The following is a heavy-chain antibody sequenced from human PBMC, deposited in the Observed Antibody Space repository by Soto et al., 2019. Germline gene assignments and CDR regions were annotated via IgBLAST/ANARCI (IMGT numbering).Heavy chain of an antibody. CDR3: ARVFSDSSSFFDP. D-gene: IGHD6-13*01. CDR1: GGSISSGGYY. CDR2: IYYSGST. J-gene: IGHJ5*02. V-gene: IGHV4-31*03. Sequence: SETLSLTCSVSGGSISSGGYYWSWIRQNPGKGLEWIGYIYYSGSTYYNPSLKSRVTISVDTSKNQFSLKLSSVTAADTAVYYCARVFSDSSSFFDPWGQGTLVTVSS.